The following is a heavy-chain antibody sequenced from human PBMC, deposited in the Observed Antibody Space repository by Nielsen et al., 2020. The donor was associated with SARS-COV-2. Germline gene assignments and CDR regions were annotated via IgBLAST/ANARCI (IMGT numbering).Heavy chain of an antibody. D-gene: IGHD3-22*01. CDR3: AKDGPISVFYYDSSGSSDY. J-gene: IGHJ4*02. Sequence: WIRQPPGKGLVWVSRINSDGSSTSYADSVKGRFTISRDNAKNTLYLQMNSLRAEDTAVYYCAKDGPISVFYYDSSGSSDYWGQGTLVTVSS. CDR2: INSDGSST. V-gene: IGHV3-74*01.